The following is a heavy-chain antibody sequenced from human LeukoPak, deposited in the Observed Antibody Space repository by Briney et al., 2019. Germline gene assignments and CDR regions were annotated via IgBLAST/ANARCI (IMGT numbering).Heavy chain of an antibody. D-gene: IGHD6-13*01. CDR3: ARDSAFGIAAAENWFDP. V-gene: IGHV3-21*01. Sequence: GGSLRLSCAASGFTFSSYSMNWVRQAPGKGLEWVSSISSSSSYIYYADSVKGRFTISRDNAKNSLYLQMNSLRAEDTAVYYCARDSAFGIAAAENWFDPWGQGTLVTVSS. CDR2: ISSSSSYI. J-gene: IGHJ5*02. CDR1: GFTFSSYS.